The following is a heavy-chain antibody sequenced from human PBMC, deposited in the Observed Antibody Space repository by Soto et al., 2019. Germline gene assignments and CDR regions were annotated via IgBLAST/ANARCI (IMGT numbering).Heavy chain of an antibody. CDR3: ARVHCSTTTCHVQAFDS. Sequence: VQLVESGGGVVQPGRSLRLSCAASGFTFSSYEMNWVRQTPGKTLEWVSYISGAGDSSYYADSVKGRFTISRDNAKNSLYLQMNSLRVGDTAVYYCARVHCSTTTCHVQAFDSWGQGTLVTVSS. J-gene: IGHJ4*02. D-gene: IGHD2-2*01. V-gene: IGHV3-48*03. CDR2: ISGAGDSS. CDR1: GFTFSSYE.